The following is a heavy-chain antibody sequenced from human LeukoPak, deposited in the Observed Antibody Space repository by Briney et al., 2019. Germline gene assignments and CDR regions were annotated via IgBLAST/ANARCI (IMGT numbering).Heavy chain of an antibody. CDR1: GGSISSYY. CDR3: ARLAIAAADIFDY. J-gene: IGHJ4*02. CDR2: IYYSGST. Sequence: SETLSLTCTVSGGSISSYYWSWIRQPPGKGLEWIGYIYYSGSTNYNPSLKSRVTISVDTSKNQFSLKLRSVTAADTAVYYCARLAIAAADIFDYWGQGVLVTVSS. V-gene: IGHV4-59*12. D-gene: IGHD6-25*01.